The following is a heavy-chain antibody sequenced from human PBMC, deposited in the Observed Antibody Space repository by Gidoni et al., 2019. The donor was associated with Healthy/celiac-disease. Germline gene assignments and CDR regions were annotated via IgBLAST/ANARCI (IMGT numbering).Heavy chain of an antibody. V-gene: IGHV4-39*07. CDR3: ARSIVVVTAIPDY. CDR1: GGSISSSSYY. CDR2: IYYSGRT. Sequence: QLQLQESGPGLVKPSETLSLTCTVSGGSISSSSYYWGWIRQPPGKGLEWIGSIYYSGRTYYNPSLKSRVTISVDTSKNQFSLKLSSVTAADTAVYYCARSIVVVTAIPDYWGQGTLVTVSS. J-gene: IGHJ4*02. D-gene: IGHD2-21*02.